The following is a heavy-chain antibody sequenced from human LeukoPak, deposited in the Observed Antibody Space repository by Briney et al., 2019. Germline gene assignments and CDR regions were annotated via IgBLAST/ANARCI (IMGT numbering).Heavy chain of an antibody. CDR1: GGTFSSYA. D-gene: IGHD5-12*01. CDR3: ARGIKWQYYYYYMDV. CDR2: IIPIFGTA. J-gene: IGHJ6*03. V-gene: IGHV1-69*13. Sequence: ASVKVSCKASGGTFSSYAISWVRRAPGQGLEWMGGIIPIFGTANYAQKFQGRVTITADESTSTAYMELSSLRSEDTAVYYCARGIKWQYYYYYMDVWGKGTTVTISS.